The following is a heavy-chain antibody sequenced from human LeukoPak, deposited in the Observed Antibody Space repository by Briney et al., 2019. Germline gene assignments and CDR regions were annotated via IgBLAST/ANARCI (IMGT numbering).Heavy chain of an antibody. CDR2: INYSGST. Sequence: SETLSLTCTVSGDSIRSSGYYWGWIRQPPGKGLEWIGSINYSGSTYYNPSLKSRVTMSVDTSKNQFSLKLSSVTAADTAVYYCARDGLAAALGPWGQGTLVTVSS. CDR3: ARDGLAAALGP. D-gene: IGHD6-13*01. V-gene: IGHV4-39*07. J-gene: IGHJ5*02. CDR1: GDSIRSSGYY.